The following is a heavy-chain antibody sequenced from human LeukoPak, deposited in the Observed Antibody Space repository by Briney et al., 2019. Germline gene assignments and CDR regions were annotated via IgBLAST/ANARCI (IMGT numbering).Heavy chain of an antibody. V-gene: IGHV1-8*01. CDR2: MNPNSGNT. J-gene: IGHJ6*03. Sequence: GASVKVSCKASRYTFTSYDINWVRQATGQGLEWMGWMNPNSGNTGYAQKFQGRVTMTRNTSISTAYMELSSLRSEDTAVYYCAVSTFIEYSSSWYYYYYMDVWGKGTTVTVSS. CDR1: RYTFTSYD. D-gene: IGHD6-6*01. CDR3: AVSTFIEYSSSWYYYYYMDV.